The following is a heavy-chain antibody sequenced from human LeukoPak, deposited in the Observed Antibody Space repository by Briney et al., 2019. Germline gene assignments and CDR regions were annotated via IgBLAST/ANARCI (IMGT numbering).Heavy chain of an antibody. J-gene: IGHJ6*02. V-gene: IGHV3-7*01. CDR3: ARVGDSSPTWFPLYYCYYGMDV. Sequence: GGSLRLSCAASGFTFSSYWMSWVRQAPGKGLEWVANIKQDGSEKYYVDSVKGRFTISRDNAKNSLYLQMNSLRAEDTAVYYCARVGDSSPTWFPLYYCYYGMDVWGQGTTVTVSS. CDR2: IKQDGSEK. D-gene: IGHD6-13*01. CDR1: GFTFSSYW.